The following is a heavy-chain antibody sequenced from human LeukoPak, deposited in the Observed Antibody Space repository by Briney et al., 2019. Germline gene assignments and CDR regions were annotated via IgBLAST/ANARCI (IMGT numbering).Heavy chain of an antibody. CDR1: GFTFSSYG. Sequence: GGSLRLSCAASGFTFSSYGMHWVRQAPGKGLEWVAFIRYDGSNKYYADSVKGRFTISRDNSKNTLYLQMNSLRAEDTAVYYCAKDGAYYSSSSYCFDYWGQGTLVTVSS. V-gene: IGHV3-30*02. D-gene: IGHD6-6*01. J-gene: IGHJ4*02. CDR2: IRYDGSNK. CDR3: AKDGAYYSSSSYCFDY.